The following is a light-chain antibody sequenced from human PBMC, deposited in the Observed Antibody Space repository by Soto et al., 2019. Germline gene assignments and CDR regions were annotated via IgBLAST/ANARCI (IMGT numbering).Light chain of an antibody. CDR1: QSLLHSNGNKY. V-gene: IGKV2-28*01. Sequence: DIVMTQSPLSLSVTPGEPASISCWSSQSLLHSNGNKYLDWYVQKPGQSPQLLIHLASNRPSGVPHRFSCTGSGTYFTLKISRMEAGDVCVYYCMQALQPPLSFGGGTRLEIK. J-gene: IGKJ4*01. CDR2: LAS. CDR3: MQALQPPLS.